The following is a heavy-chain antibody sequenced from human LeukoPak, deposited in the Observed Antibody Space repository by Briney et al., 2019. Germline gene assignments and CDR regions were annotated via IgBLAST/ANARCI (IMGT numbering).Heavy chain of an antibody. CDR1: GFTFSSYW. V-gene: IGHV3-7*01. CDR2: IKQDGSEE. D-gene: IGHD2-2*01. CDR3: AREFGISVVVPAAPYYYYGMDV. Sequence: PGGSLRLSCAASGFTFSSYWMSWVRQAPGKGLEWVANIKQDGSEEYYVDSVKGRFTISRDNAKNSLYLQMNSLRAEDTAVYYCAREFGISVVVPAAPYYYYGMDVWGQGTTVTVSS. J-gene: IGHJ6*02.